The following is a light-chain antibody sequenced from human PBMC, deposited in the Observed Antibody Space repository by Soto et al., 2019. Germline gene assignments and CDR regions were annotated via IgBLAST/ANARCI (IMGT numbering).Light chain of an antibody. CDR1: QSVSSSY. Sequence: EILLTQSPCTLSLSPGERATLSCRASQSVSSSYLAWYQQKPGRAPRLLIYGASSRATGIPDRFSGSGSGTDFTLTISRLEPEDFAVYYCQQYGSSPWTFGQGTKVDI. J-gene: IGKJ1*01. CDR3: QQYGSSPWT. CDR2: GAS. V-gene: IGKV3-20*01.